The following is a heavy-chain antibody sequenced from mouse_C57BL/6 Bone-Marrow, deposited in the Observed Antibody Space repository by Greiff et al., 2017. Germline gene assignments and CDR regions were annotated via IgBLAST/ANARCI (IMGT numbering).Heavy chain of an antibody. D-gene: IGHD2-1*01. CDR1: GYSFTDYN. J-gene: IGHJ3*01. CDR2: INPNYGTT. CDR3: AREELAVYGKGFAY. Sequence: EVQLQQSGPELVKPGASVKISCKASGYSFTDYNMNWVKQSNGKSLEWIGVINPNYGTTSYNQKFKGKATLTVGQSSSTAYMQLNSLTSEDSAVYYWAREELAVYGKGFAYWGQGTLVTVSA. V-gene: IGHV1-39*01.